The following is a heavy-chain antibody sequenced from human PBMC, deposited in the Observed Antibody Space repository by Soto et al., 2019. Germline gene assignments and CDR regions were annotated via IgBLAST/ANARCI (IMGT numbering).Heavy chain of an antibody. CDR3: ARCDSSGYYWDFYYYGMDV. Sequence: GASVKVSCKASGYTFTSYGISWVRQAPGQGLEWMGWISAYNGNTNYAQKLQGRVTMTTDTSTSTAYMELRSLRSDDTAVYYCARCDSSGYYWDFYYYGMDVWGQGTTVTVS. V-gene: IGHV1-18*01. CDR1: GYTFTSYG. D-gene: IGHD3-22*01. CDR2: ISAYNGNT. J-gene: IGHJ6*02.